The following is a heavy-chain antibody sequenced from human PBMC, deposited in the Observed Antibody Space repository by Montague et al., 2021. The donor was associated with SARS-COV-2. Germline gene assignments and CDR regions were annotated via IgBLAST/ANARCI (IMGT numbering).Heavy chain of an antibody. J-gene: IGHJ4*02. CDR1: GFTSGDYQ. V-gene: IGHV3-7*01. CDR3: ARSPRGSGTGWLDY. CDR2: INQDETAK. D-gene: IGHD3/OR15-3a*01. Sequence: SLRLSCAASGFTSGDYQMTWVRQAPGKGLQCVANINQDETAKTYVDSVKGRFTISRDNAKNSLILQMNSLKDEDTAVYYCARSPRGSGTGWLDYWGQGTLVTVSS.